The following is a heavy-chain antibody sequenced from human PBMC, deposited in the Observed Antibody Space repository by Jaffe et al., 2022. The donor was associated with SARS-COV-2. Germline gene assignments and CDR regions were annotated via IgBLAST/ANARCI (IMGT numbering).Heavy chain of an antibody. J-gene: IGHJ4*02. Sequence: QVQLVESGGGVVQPGRSLRLSCAASGFTFSSYGMHWVRQAPGKGLEWVAVISYDGSNKYYADSVKGRFTISRDNSKNTLYLQMNSLRAEDTAVYYCAKDHSRFLEWLLADYWGQGTLVTVSS. CDR1: GFTFSSYG. CDR3: AKDHSRFLEWLLADY. D-gene: IGHD3-3*01. CDR2: ISYDGSNK. V-gene: IGHV3-30*18.